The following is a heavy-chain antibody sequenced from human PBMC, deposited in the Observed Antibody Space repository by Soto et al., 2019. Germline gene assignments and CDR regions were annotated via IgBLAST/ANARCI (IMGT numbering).Heavy chain of an antibody. CDR3: ANDYGDLARPGEYFQH. J-gene: IGHJ1*01. V-gene: IGHV1-69*01. CDR2: IIPIFGTA. Sequence: QVQLVQSGAEVEKPGSSVKVSCKASGGTFSSYAISWVRQAPGQGLEWMGGIIPIFGTANYAQKFQGRVTITADESTSTAYMELSSLRSEDTAVYYCANDYGDLARPGEYFQHWGQGTLVTVSS. CDR1: GGTFSSYA. D-gene: IGHD4-17*01.